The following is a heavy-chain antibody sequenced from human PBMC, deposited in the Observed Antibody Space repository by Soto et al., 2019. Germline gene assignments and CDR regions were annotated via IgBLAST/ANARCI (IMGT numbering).Heavy chain of an antibody. V-gene: IGHV4-61*01. CDR2: VYHTGDT. CDR3: AREITI. CDR1: GASLTIGTFY. J-gene: IGHJ4*02. Sequence: SETLSLTCTVSGASLTIGTFYWSCVRQPPGKGLELIGYVYHTGDTKYNPSLQSRVTISLDTSKNQFSLKLKSVTAADTAIYHCAREITIWGQGALVTVSS. D-gene: IGHD3-3*01.